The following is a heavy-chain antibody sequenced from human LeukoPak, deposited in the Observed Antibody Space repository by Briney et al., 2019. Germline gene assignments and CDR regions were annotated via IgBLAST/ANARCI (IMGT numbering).Heavy chain of an antibody. V-gene: IGHV4-34*01. CDR3: ARGDNGARLGN. CDR1: GGSISSYY. D-gene: IGHD4-17*01. CDR2: INHIGSA. Sequence: SETLSLTCTVSGGSISSYYWNWIRQPPGKALEWIGEINHIGSASYSPSLLSRVTISVDTSKNQFSLKLTSVTAADTAVYYCARGDNGARLGNWGQGTLVTVSS. J-gene: IGHJ4*02.